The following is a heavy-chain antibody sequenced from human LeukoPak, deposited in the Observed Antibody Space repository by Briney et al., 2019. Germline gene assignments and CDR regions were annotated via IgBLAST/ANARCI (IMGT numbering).Heavy chain of an antibody. D-gene: IGHD4-17*01. CDR2: ISGSGGST. V-gene: IGHV3-23*01. Sequence: GGSLRLSCAASGFTFSSYAMSWVRRAPGKGLEWVSAISGSGGSTYYADSVKGRFTISRDNSKNTLYLQMNSLRAEDTAVYYCAKDSTVTTGGIFDYWGQGTLVTVSS. CDR3: AKDSTVTTGGIFDY. CDR1: GFTFSSYA. J-gene: IGHJ4*02.